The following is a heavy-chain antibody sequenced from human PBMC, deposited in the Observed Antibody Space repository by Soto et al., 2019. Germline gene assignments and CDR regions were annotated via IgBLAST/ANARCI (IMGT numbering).Heavy chain of an antibody. D-gene: IGHD2-21*02. CDR2: ISYDGSNK. CDR1: GFTFSSYG. CDR3: AKGDCGGDCFAFDI. J-gene: IGHJ3*02. V-gene: IGHV3-30*18. Sequence: VGSLRLSGAASGFTFSSYGMHWVRQAPGKGLEWVAAISYDGSNKYYADSVKGRFTISRDNSKNTLYLQMNSLRAEDTAVYYCAKGDCGGDCFAFDIWGQGTMVTVSS.